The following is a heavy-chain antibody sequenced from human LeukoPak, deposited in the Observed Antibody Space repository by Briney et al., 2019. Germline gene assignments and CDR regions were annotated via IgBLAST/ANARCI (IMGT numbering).Heavy chain of an antibody. CDR2: IYYSGST. D-gene: IGHD6-6*01. V-gene: IGHV4-39*01. CDR3: ARPSTKYSSSSGYFQH. Sequence: SETLSLTCTVSGGFISSYSYHWGWIRQPPGKGLEWIGSIYYSGSTYYNPSLKSRVTISVDTSKNQFSLKLSSVTAAYTAVYYCARPSTKYSSSSGYFQHWGQGTLVTVSS. CDR1: GGFISSYSYH. J-gene: IGHJ1*01.